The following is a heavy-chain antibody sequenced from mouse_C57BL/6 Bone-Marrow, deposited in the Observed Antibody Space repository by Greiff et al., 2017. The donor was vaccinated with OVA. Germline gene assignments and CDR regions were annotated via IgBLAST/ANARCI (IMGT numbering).Heavy chain of an antibody. Sequence: QVQLQQSGAELVRPGSSVKLSCKASGYTFTSYWMHWVKQRPIQGLEWIGNIDPSDSDTHYNQKFKDKATLTVDKSSSTSYMQLSSLTSEDSAVYYCARGATVGVPWYFDVWGTGTTVTVSS. CDR1: GYTFTSYW. CDR3: ARGATVGVPWYFDV. J-gene: IGHJ1*03. D-gene: IGHD1-1*01. V-gene: IGHV1-52*01. CDR2: IDPSDSDT.